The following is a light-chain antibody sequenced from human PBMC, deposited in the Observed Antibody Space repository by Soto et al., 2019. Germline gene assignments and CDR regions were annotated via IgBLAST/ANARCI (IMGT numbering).Light chain of an antibody. V-gene: IGKV3-20*01. J-gene: IGKJ1*01. CDR2: GAS. CDR1: QSVSSSY. CDR3: QQYDSSPKT. Sequence: EIVLTHSPGTLSLSPCERATLSCSASQSVSSSYLAWYQQKPGQAPRLLIYGASSRATGIPDRFSGSGSGTDFTLTISRLEPEDFAVYYCQQYDSSPKTFGQGTKVDI.